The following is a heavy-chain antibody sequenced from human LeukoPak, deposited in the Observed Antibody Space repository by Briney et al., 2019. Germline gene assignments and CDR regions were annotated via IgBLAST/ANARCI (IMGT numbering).Heavy chain of an antibody. Sequence: SETLSLTCTVYGGSFSGYYWSWIRQPPGKGLEWIGEINHSGSTNYNPSLKSRVTISVDTSKNQFSLKLSSVTAADTAVYYCARGPRFWVATGYAFDIWGQGTMVTVSS. CDR3: ARGPRFWVATGYAFDI. D-gene: IGHD2-21*02. J-gene: IGHJ3*02. CDR1: GGSFSGYY. CDR2: INHSGST. V-gene: IGHV4-34*01.